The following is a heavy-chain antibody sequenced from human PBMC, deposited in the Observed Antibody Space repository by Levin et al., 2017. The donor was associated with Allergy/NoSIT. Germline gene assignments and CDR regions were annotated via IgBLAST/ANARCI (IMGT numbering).Heavy chain of an antibody. D-gene: IGHD2-2*01. CDR2: IHYTGYT. CDR3: ARSAHVTVIPAAIFAFDP. CDR1: GGSISSYY. V-gene: IGHV4-59*08. J-gene: IGHJ5*02. Sequence: SETLSLTCTVSGGSISSYYWSWIRQSPWKRPEWIGYIHYTGYTNYSPSLKSRVTISLDTSKNQFSLKLTSVTAADTAVYSCARSAHVTVIPAAIFAFDPWGQGILVTVSS.